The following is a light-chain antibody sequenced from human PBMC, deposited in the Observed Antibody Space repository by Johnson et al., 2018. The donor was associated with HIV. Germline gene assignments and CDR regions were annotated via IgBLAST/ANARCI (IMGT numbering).Light chain of an antibody. CDR3: GTWDSSLSAGV. CDR2: DNN. V-gene: IGLV1-51*01. J-gene: IGLJ1*01. Sequence: QSVLTQPPSVSAAPGQKVTISCSGSSSNIGNNYVSWYQQFPGTAPKLLIYDNNKRPSGIPDRFSGSKSGTSATLAITGLQTGDEADYYCGTWDSSLSAGVCGTGTKVTCL. CDR1: SSNIGNNY.